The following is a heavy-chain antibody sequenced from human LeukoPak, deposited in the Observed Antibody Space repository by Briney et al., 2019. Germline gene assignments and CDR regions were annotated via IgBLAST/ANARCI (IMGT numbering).Heavy chain of an antibody. CDR1: GYTFTGYY. Sequence: ASVKVSCKASGYTFTGYYLHWVRQAPGQGLEWMGCVNPNSGDTNYAQKFQGSVTMTRDTSISTVYMELSRLRSDDTAVYYCARGFDILTGYREWGQGTLVTVSS. V-gene: IGHV1-2*02. J-gene: IGHJ4*02. CDR2: VNPNSGDT. D-gene: IGHD3-9*01. CDR3: ARGFDILTGYRE.